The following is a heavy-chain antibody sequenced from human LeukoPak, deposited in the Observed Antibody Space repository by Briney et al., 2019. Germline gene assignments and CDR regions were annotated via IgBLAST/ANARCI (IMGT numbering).Heavy chain of an antibody. J-gene: IGHJ4*02. Sequence: SQTLSLTCSVSVGSISSSDYYWGWTRQYPGKGLVWLGYIYYSGSTYYNPSLKSRVIISVDTSKNQFSLKVTSVTAADTAVYYCARCQSGFRMFGSWGQGILVTVSS. CDR2: IYYSGST. CDR1: VGSISSSDYY. D-gene: IGHD3-3*01. V-gene: IGHV4-31*03. CDR3: ARCQSGFRMFGS.